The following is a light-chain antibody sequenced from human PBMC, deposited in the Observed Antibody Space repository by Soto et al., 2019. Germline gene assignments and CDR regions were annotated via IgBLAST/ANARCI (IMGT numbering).Light chain of an antibody. V-gene: IGKV3-20*01. J-gene: IGKJ1*01. CDR1: QSVAGSY. Sequence: TQSPSTLSASVGDRVTITCRASQSVAGSYLAWYQQKPGRAPRPLMYTATIRATGIPDKFSGSESGTDFTLTISRLEPEDFAVYYCQYYGGSWTFGQGTKVEVK. CDR3: QYYGGSWT. CDR2: TAT.